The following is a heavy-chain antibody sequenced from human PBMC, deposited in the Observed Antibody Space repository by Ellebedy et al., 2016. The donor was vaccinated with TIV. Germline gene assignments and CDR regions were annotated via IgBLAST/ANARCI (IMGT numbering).Heavy chain of an antibody. J-gene: IGHJ5*02. Sequence: GGSLRLXXAASGFTFDDYALHWVRQAPGKGLEWVSGISWNSHDIDYADSVKGRFTISRDSAKSSLYLQMNSLRSEDTAFYYCARGGGSYYYDRSGYLGSWGQGILVTVSS. CDR3: ARGGGSYYYDRSGYLGS. CDR2: ISWNSHDI. D-gene: IGHD3-22*01. CDR1: GFTFDDYA. V-gene: IGHV3-9*01.